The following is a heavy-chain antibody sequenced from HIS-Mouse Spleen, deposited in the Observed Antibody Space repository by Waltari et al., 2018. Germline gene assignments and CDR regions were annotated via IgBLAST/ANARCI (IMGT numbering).Heavy chain of an antibody. CDR2: IYYSGVT. CDR1: GGSISSSSYY. V-gene: IGHV4-39*01. Sequence: QLQLQESGPGLVKPSETLSLTCTVSGGSISSSSYYWGWIRQPPGKGLEWIGSIYYSGVTDYNPSLKRRVTISVDTSKNQFSLKLSSVTAADTAVYYCASRITGTTYYYYGMDVWGQGTTVTVSS. CDR3: ASRITGTTYYYYGMDV. D-gene: IGHD1-7*01. J-gene: IGHJ6*02.